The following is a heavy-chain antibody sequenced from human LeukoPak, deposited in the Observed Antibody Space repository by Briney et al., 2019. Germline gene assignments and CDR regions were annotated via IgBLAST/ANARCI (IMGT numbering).Heavy chain of an antibody. V-gene: IGHV4-61*01. Sequence: SETLSLTCTVSGGSVSSGSYYWSWIRQPPGKGLEWIGYIYYSGSTNYNPSLKSRVTISVDTSKNQFPLKLSSVTAADTAVYYCARDENYLNYWGQGTLVTVSS. D-gene: IGHD1-7*01. CDR3: ARDENYLNY. CDR1: GGSVSSGSYY. J-gene: IGHJ4*02. CDR2: IYYSGST.